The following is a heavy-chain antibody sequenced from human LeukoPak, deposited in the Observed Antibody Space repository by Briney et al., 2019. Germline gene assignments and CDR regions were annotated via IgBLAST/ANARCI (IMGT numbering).Heavy chain of an antibody. V-gene: IGHV3-23*01. J-gene: IGHJ4*02. CDR1: GFTLSTYA. CDR3: AKAPVTSCRGAYCYPYDS. D-gene: IGHD2-21*01. CDR2: TSSSDAGT. Sequence: GGSLRLSCAASGFTLSTYAMSWVRQTPGKGLEWVAATSSSDAGTYHADSVRGRFTIARDNSKNTLYLQMNSLRAEDAAVYFCAKAPVTSCRGAYCYPYDSWGQGTLVTVSS.